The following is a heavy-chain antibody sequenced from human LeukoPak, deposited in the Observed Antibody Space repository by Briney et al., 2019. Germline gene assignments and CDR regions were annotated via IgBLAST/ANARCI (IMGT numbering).Heavy chain of an antibody. CDR1: GFTFGNYW. CDR2: ISDDGSSA. D-gene: IGHD6-19*01. Sequence: PGGSLRLSCAASGFTFGNYWMHWVRQAPGKGLLWVSRISDDGSSANYADSVQGRFTISRDNAKNTVYLQMHSLRAEDTAVYYCTTQQWLVPHSLDYWGQGTLVTVSS. V-gene: IGHV3-74*01. J-gene: IGHJ4*02. CDR3: TTQQWLVPHSLDY.